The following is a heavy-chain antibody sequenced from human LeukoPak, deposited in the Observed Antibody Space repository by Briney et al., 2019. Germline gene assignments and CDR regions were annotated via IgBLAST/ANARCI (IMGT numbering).Heavy chain of an antibody. CDR3: ARHKNRYSSNWFDP. CDR2: ISAYNGNT. J-gene: IGHJ5*02. Sequence: ASLKVSCTASGYTFTSYGISWVGQAPGQRLEWMGWISAYNGNTNYAQKLQGRVTMTTDTSTSTAYMDLRSLRSDDTAVYYCARHKNRYSSNWFDPWGQGTLVTVSS. V-gene: IGHV1-18*01. D-gene: IGHD6-13*01. CDR1: GYTFTSYG.